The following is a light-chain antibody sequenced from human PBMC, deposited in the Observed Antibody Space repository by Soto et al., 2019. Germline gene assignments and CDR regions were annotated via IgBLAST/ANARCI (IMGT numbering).Light chain of an antibody. CDR2: GAS. V-gene: IGKV3-20*01. CDR1: QSVSSSF. Sequence: EIVLTQSPGTLSLSPGERATLSCRASQSVSSSFLACYQQKPGQAPRLLVYGASSRATGIPDRFSGSGSGTELPLTISRLEPEDFAVYYCQQYGSSPKTFGQGTKVEIK. J-gene: IGKJ1*01. CDR3: QQYGSSPKT.